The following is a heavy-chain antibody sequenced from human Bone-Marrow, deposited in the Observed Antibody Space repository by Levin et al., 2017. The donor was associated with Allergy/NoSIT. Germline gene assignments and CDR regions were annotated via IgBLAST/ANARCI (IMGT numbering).Heavy chain of an antibody. V-gene: IGHV1-18*01. J-gene: IGHJ6*02. Sequence: GESLKISCKASGYTFTSYGISWVRQAPGQGLEWMGWISAYNGNTNYAQKLQGRVTMTTDTSTSTAYMELRSLRSDDTAVYYCARLIGYCSSTSCSIGATARYGMDVWGQGTTVTVSS. CDR2: ISAYNGNT. CDR1: GYTFTSYG. D-gene: IGHD2-2*01. CDR3: ARLIGYCSSTSCSIGATARYGMDV.